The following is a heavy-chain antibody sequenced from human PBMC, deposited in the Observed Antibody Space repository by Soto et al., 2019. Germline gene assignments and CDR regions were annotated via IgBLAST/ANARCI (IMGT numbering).Heavy chain of an antibody. CDR3: ASSRGTTVTGGYYFDY. Sequence: SETLSLTCTVSGGSISSSSYYWGWIRQPPGKGLEWIGSIYYSGSTYYNPSLKSRVTISVDTSKNQFSLKLSSVTAADTAVYYCASSRGTTVTGGYYFDYWGQGTLVTVPS. CDR2: IYYSGST. CDR1: GGSISSSSYY. J-gene: IGHJ4*02. D-gene: IGHD4-17*01. V-gene: IGHV4-39*01.